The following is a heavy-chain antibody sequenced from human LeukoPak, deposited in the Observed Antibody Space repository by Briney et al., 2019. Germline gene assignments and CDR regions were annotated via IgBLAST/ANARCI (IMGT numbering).Heavy chain of an antibody. J-gene: IGHJ4*02. D-gene: IGHD3-22*01. CDR2: INHSGST. CDR1: GGSISSGSYY. CDR3: ARIDSSGYSFDY. V-gene: IGHV4-39*07. Sequence: SETLSLTCTVSGGSISSGSYYWSWIRQPPGKGLEWIGEINHSGSTNYNPSLKSRVTISVDTSKNQFSLKLTSVTAADTAVYYCARIDSSGYSFDYWGQGTLVTVSS.